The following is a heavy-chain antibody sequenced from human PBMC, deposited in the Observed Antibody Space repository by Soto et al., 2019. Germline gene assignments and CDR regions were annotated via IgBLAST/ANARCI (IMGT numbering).Heavy chain of an antibody. CDR1: GFTFSSYA. CDR2: ISGSGGST. D-gene: IGHD2-2*01. CDR3: AKGVAVGLIVVVPAGYYMDV. V-gene: IGHV3-23*01. J-gene: IGHJ6*03. Sequence: PGGSLRLSCAASGFTFSSYAMSWVRQAPGKGLEWVSAISGSGGSTYYADSVKGRFTISRDNSKNTLYLQMNSLRAEDTAVYYCAKGVAVGLIVVVPAGYYMDVWGKGTTVTVSS.